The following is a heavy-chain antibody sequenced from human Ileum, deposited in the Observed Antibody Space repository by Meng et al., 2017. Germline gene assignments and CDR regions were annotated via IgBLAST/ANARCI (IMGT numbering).Heavy chain of an antibody. D-gene: IGHD6-13*01. Sequence: QLQLQVSGPGLVKPSETLVCNCIVSGDSVSSSSYFWVWVRQPPGKGLEYIGGITYTGNSFFNPSLNPSLKTRLSTSFDTSKNQFSLKVNAVIAADTAVYYCAAQHTSSGGGYGWFDPWGQGILVTVSS. CDR3: AAQHTSSGGGYGWFDP. J-gene: IGHJ5*02. V-gene: IGHV4-39*01. CDR2: ITYTGNS. CDR1: GDSVSSSSYF.